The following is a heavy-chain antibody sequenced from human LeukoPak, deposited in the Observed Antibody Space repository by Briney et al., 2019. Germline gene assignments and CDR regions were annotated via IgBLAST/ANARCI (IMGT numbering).Heavy chain of an antibody. CDR2: ISSSGSNI. D-gene: IGHD3-22*01. CDR3: ARVTRQYYDSSGYYPHSDY. V-gene: IGHV3-48*03. Sequence: GGSLRLSCAASGFTFSSYEMNWVRQAPGKGLEWLSYISSSGSNIYYADSVKVRFTISRDNAKNSLYLQMNSLRAEDTAVYYCARVTRQYYDSSGYYPHSDYWGQGTLVTVSS. CDR1: GFTFSSYE. J-gene: IGHJ4*02.